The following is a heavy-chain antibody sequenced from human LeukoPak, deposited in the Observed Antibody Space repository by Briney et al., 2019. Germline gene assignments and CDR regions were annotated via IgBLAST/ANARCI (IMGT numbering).Heavy chain of an antibody. CDR1: GFTFSDYY. V-gene: IGHV3-11*01. J-gene: IGHJ3*02. CDR2: ISSSGSTI. CDR3: AGVVKGWLQFDAFDI. Sequence: GGSLRLSCAASGFTFSDYYMSWIRQAPGKGLEWVSYISSSGSTIYYADSVKGRFTISRDNAKNSLYLQMNSLRAEDTAVYYCAGVVKGWLQFDAFDIWGQGTMVAVSS. D-gene: IGHD5-24*01.